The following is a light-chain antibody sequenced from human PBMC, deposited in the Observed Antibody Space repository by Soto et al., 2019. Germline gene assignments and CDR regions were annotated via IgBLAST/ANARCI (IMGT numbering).Light chain of an antibody. V-gene: IGKV1-39*01. CDR2: AAF. J-gene: IGKJ1*01. CDR1: QSISNY. Sequence: DIQMTQSPSSLSASVGDRVTITCRASQSISNYLKWYQQKPGKAPKLLIYAAFSLQGGVPSRFSGRGSGTDFTLTISSLQPEDFATYYCQQSYSSPETFGRGTKVEI. CDR3: QQSYSSPET.